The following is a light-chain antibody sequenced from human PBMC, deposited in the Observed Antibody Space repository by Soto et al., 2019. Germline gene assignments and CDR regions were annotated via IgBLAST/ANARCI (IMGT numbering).Light chain of an antibody. CDR3: SSFTRSNSYV. J-gene: IGLJ1*01. Sequence: QSALTQPASVSGSPGQSITISCTGTSSDVGAYNYVSWYQQHPGKVPKLMIYDVSDRPSGVSNRFSGSKSGNTASLTISGLQAEDEADYYCSSFTRSNSYVVGTGTKVTVL. CDR2: DVS. CDR1: SSDVGAYNY. V-gene: IGLV2-14*03.